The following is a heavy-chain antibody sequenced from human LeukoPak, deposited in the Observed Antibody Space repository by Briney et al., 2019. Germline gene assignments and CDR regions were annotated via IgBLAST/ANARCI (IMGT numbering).Heavy chain of an antibody. CDR2: INHSGST. Sequence: PSETLSLTCAVYGGSFSGYYWSWIRQPPGKGLEWIGEINHSGSTNYNPSLKGRVTISVDTSKNQFSLKLSSVTAADTAVYYCARGVGMGYCSSTSCYTGLDYWGQGTLVTVSS. J-gene: IGHJ4*02. D-gene: IGHD2-2*02. CDR3: ARGVGMGYCSSTSCYTGLDY. CDR1: GGSFSGYY. V-gene: IGHV4-34*01.